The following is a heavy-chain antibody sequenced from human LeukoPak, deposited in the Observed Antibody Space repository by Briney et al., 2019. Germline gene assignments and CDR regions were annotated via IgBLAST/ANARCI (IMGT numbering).Heavy chain of an antibody. V-gene: IGHV3-21*01. CDR2: IGSRSTSI. Sequence: GGSLRLSCAASGFTFTSHSMNWVRQAPGKGLEWVSSIGSRSTSIYYADSVKGRFTISRDNAKNSLYLQMNTLRAEDTAVYYCARETSESFDIWGQGTMVTVSS. J-gene: IGHJ3*02. D-gene: IGHD2-2*01. CDR1: GFTFTSHS. CDR3: ARETSESFDI.